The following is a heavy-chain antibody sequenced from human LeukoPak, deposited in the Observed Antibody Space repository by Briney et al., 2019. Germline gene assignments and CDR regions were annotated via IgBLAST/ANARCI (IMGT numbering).Heavy chain of an antibody. J-gene: IGHJ4*02. Sequence: ASVKVSCKASGYTFTSYGISWVRQAPGQGLEWMGWISAYNGNTNYAQKFQGRVTMTEDTSTDTAYMELSSLRSEDTAVYYCATLRRDGFNYPGLLWGQGTLVTVSS. V-gene: IGHV1-18*01. CDR1: GYTFTSYG. CDR2: ISAYNGNT. CDR3: ATLRRDGFNYPGLL. D-gene: IGHD5-24*01.